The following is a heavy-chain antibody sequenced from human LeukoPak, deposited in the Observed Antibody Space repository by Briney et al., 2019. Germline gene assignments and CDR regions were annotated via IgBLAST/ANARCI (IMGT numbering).Heavy chain of an antibody. J-gene: IGHJ6*02. CDR1: GFTVSNNH. V-gene: IGHV3-66*01. CDR2: IYSGGSA. CDR3: VRDLYGMDV. Sequence: GGSLRLSCAASGFTVSNNHMNWVRQAPGKGLEWVSVIYSGGSAYYADSVKVRFTISRDNSKNTVYLQMNSLRAEDTAVYYCVRDLYGMDVWSQGTTVTVSS.